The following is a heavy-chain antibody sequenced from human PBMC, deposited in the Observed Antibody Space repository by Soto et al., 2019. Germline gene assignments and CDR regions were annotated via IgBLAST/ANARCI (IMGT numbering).Heavy chain of an antibody. CDR3: ARRDWSGSTSHFYFDY. Sequence: SETLSLTCAVSGGSIISSNWWNWVRQPPGKGLEWIGEIYHSGSAYYKPSLKSRVAMSVDTSKNQFSLKLTSATAADTAVYYCARRDWSGSTSHFYFDYWGQGVLVTVSS. D-gene: IGHD3-9*01. CDR2: IYHSGSA. V-gene: IGHV4-4*02. CDR1: GGSIISSNW. J-gene: IGHJ4*02.